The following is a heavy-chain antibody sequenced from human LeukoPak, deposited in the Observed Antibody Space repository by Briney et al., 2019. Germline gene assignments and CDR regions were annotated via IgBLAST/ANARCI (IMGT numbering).Heavy chain of an antibody. J-gene: IGHJ4*02. Sequence: PSETLSLTCTVSGGSISSYYWSWIRQPPGKGLEWIGYTYYSGSTNYNPSLKSRVTISVDTSKNQFSLKLSSVTAADTAVYYCARDPAAAYFDYWGQGTLVTVSS. CDR3: ARDPAAAYFDY. CDR1: GGSISSYY. D-gene: IGHD6-13*01. V-gene: IGHV4-59*01. CDR2: TYYSGST.